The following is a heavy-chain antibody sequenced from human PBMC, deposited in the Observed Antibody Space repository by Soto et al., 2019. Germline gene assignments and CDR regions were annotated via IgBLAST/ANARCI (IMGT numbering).Heavy chain of an antibody. D-gene: IGHD2-21*02. J-gene: IGHJ4*02. CDR3: AREHIVVVTASPTGLLIN. CDR2: IIPIFGTA. V-gene: IGHV1-69*06. Sequence: ASVKVSCKASGGTFSSYAISWVRQAPGQGLEWMGGIIPIFGTANYAQKFQGRVTITADKSTSTAYMELSSLRSEDTAVYYCAREHIVVVTASPTGLLINWGQGTLVTVSS. CDR1: GGTFSSYA.